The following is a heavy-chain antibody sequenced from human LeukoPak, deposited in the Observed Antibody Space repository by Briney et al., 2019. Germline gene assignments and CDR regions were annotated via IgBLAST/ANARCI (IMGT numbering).Heavy chain of an antibody. CDR1: GGSMRSYY. D-gene: IGHD2-8*01. V-gene: IGHV4-59*01. CDR3: ARAPNGFGAFDI. J-gene: IGHJ3*02. Sequence: SETLSLTCTVSGGSMRSYYWVWIRQPPGKGLEWIGYIYYSGSTDYNPSLKSRVTISVDTPKNQFSLNMSSVTAADTAVYYCARAPNGFGAFDIWGPGTMVTVSS. CDR2: IYYSGST.